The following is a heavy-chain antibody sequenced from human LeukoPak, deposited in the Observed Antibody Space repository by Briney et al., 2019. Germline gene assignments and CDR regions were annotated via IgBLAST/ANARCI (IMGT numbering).Heavy chain of an antibody. D-gene: IGHD6-13*01. CDR1: GGSISSYY. J-gene: IGHJ4*02. Sequence: SETLSLTCTVSGGSISSYYWSWTRQPAGKGLEWIGRIYSTGSTNYNPSLKSRVTMSVDTSKNQFSLRLGSVTAADTAVYYCARQIASAGTAGFDFWGQGALVTVSS. CDR3: ARQIASAGTAGFDF. CDR2: IYSTGST. V-gene: IGHV4-4*07.